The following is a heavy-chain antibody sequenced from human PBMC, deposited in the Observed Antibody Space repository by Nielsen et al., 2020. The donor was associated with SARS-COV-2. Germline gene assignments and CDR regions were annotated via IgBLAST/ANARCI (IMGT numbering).Heavy chain of an antibody. V-gene: IGHV4-59*13. CDR2: IYYSGST. Sequence: SETLSLTCTVSGGSISSYYWSWIRQPPGKGLEWIGYIYYSGSTNYNPSLKSRVTISVDTSKNQFSLKLSSVTAADTAVYYCARSTGGCYDSSGPQAQIGYYYGMDVWGQGTTVTVSS. CDR3: ARSTGGCYDSSGPQAQIGYYYGMDV. D-gene: IGHD3-22*01. J-gene: IGHJ6*02. CDR1: GGSISSYY.